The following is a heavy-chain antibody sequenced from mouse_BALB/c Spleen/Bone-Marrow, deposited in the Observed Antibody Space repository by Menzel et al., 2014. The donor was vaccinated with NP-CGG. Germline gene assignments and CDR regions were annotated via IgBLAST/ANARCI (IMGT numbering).Heavy chain of an antibody. D-gene: IGHD3-1*01. CDR2: IYPGNSDT. J-gene: IGHJ2*01. V-gene: IGHV1-5*01. Sequence: EVQRVESGAELARPGASVKLSCKASGYTFTSYWMHWVKQRPGQGLEWIGAIYPGNSDTSYNQKFKGKAKPTAVTSTSTAYMELSSLTNEDSAVYYCTRSGRYYFDYWGQGTTLTVSS. CDR3: TRSGRYYFDY. CDR1: GYTFTSYW.